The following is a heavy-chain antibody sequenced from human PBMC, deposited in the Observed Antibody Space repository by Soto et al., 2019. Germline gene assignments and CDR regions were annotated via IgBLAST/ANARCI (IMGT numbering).Heavy chain of an antibody. J-gene: IGHJ4*02. V-gene: IGHV3-23*01. CDR3: AKEADNSGYYPDY. CDR2: ISGSGGST. CDR1: ELCIDRFA. D-gene: IGHD3-22*01. Sequence: GVPLSLSCGAGELCIDRFALHWVRQVPGKGLEWVSVISGSGGSTHYADSVKGRSTISRDNSKNTLHLQVNSLRGEDTAVYYCAKEADNSGYYPDYWGQGTQVTVSS.